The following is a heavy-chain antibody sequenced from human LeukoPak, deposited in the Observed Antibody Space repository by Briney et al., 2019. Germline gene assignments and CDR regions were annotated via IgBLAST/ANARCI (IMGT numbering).Heavy chain of an antibody. CDR2: IRGDGET. CDR1: GFSFSNYA. V-gene: IGHV3-23*01. J-gene: IGHJ6*03. CDR3: ARDGRDIVVVPAAILGPYYYMDV. D-gene: IGHD2-2*02. Sequence: GGSLRLSCAASGFSFSNYAMSWVRQAPARGPEWVSSIRGDGETFYADSVKGRFTISRDNSKNTLYLQMNSLRAEDTAVYYCARDGRDIVVVPAAILGPYYYMDVWGKGTTVTVSS.